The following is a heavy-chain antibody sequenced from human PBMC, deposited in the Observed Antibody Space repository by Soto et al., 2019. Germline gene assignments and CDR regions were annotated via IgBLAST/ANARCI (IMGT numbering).Heavy chain of an antibody. CDR2: ISSSSSYI. V-gene: IGHV3-21*01. CDR1: GFTFSIYS. CDR3: ARESEYDYVWGSYRPNAFDI. D-gene: IGHD3-16*02. J-gene: IGHJ3*02. Sequence: GESLKISCAASGFTFSIYSMNWVRQAPGKGLEWVSSISSSSSYIYYADSVKGRFTISRDNAKNSLYLQMNSLRAEDTAVYYCARESEYDYVWGSYRPNAFDIWGPGTMVTVSS.